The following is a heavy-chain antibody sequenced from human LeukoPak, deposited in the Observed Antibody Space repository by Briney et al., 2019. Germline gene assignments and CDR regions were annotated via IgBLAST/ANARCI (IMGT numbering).Heavy chain of an antibody. CDR2: ISGSSSYI. V-gene: IGHV3-21*01. Sequence: PGGSLRLSCAASGFTFSSYSMNWVRQAPGKGLEWVSSISGSSSYIYYADSVKGRFTISRDNAKNSLYLQMNSLRAEDTAVYYCARGPLYYYDSSGYYYFDYWGQGTLVTVSS. CDR3: ARGPLYYYDSSGYYYFDY. CDR1: GFTFSSYS. D-gene: IGHD3-22*01. J-gene: IGHJ4*02.